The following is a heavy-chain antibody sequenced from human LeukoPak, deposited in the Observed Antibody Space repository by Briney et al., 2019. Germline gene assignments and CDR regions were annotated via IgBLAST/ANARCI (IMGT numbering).Heavy chain of an antibody. J-gene: IGHJ3*02. CDR1: GFTFSSYG. V-gene: IGHV3-33*01. Sequence: PGRSLRLSCAASGFTFSSYGMHWVRQAPGKGLEWVAVIWYDGSNKYYADSVKGRFTISRDNSKNTLYRQMNSLRAEDTAVYYCAREGRGSIRAFDIWGQGTMVTASS. CDR2: IWYDGSNK. D-gene: IGHD3-10*01. CDR3: AREGRGSIRAFDI.